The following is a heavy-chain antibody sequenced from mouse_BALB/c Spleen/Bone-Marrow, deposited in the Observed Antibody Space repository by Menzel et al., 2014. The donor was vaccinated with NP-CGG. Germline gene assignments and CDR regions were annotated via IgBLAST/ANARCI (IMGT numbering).Heavy chain of an antibody. D-gene: IGHD2-2*01. Sequence: EVKVEESGGGLVQPGGSLRLSCATSGFTFTDYYMSWVRQPPGKALEWLGFIRNKANGYTTEYSASVKGRFTISRDNSQGILYLQMNTLRAEDSATYYCARDGYDDYWGQGTTLTVSS. J-gene: IGHJ2*01. V-gene: IGHV7-3*02. CDR3: ARDGYDDY. CDR1: GFTFTDYY. CDR2: IRNKANGYTT.